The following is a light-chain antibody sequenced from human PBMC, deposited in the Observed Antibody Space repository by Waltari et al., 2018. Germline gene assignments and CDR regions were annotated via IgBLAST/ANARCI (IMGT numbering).Light chain of an antibody. V-gene: IGLV2-8*01. Sequence: ALTQPPSASGSPGQSVTISCIGTSSDVGGYNYVSWYQQHPGKAPKLIIYEVSKRPSGVPDRFSGSKSCNTASLAVSGLQPEDEADYYCSSYAGSIFVVFGGGTKLTVL. J-gene: IGLJ2*01. CDR3: SSYAGSIFVV. CDR2: EVS. CDR1: SSDVGGYNY.